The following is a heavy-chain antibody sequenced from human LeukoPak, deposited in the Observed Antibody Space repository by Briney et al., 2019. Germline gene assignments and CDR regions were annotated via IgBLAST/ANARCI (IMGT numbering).Heavy chain of an antibody. CDR1: GYTFTSYY. CDR2: INPSGGST. V-gene: IGHV1-46*03. CDR3: ARASDSSGYYAPQHYFDY. D-gene: IGHD3-22*01. Sequence: GASVKVSCKASGYTFTSYYMHWVRQAPRQGLEWMGIINPSGGSTSYAQRFQGRVTMTRDTSTSTVYMELSSLRSEDTAVYYCARASDSSGYYAPQHYFDYCGQGTLVTVSS. J-gene: IGHJ4*02.